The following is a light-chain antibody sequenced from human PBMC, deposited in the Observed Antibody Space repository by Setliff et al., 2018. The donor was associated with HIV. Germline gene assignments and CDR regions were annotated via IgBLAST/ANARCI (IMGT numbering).Light chain of an antibody. V-gene: IGLV2-14*02. Sequence: QSALTQPASVSGSPGQSITISCTGTSSDVGNYNLVSWYQHYPGKAPKLIIYEVDKRPSGVSNRFSGAKSGNTASLTISGLQAEDEADYYCSSYTGSNTYIFGSGTKVTVL. CDR3: SSYTGSNTYI. CDR1: SSDVGNYNL. J-gene: IGLJ1*01. CDR2: EVD.